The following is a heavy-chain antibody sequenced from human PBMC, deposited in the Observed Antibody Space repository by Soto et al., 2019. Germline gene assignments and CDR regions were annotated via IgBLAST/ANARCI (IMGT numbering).Heavy chain of an antibody. CDR1: GFTFSSYA. V-gene: IGHV3-23*01. D-gene: IGHD3-10*01. CDR3: AKGISIWFGELFTPYYYYYGMDV. CDR2: ISGSGGST. J-gene: IGHJ6*02. Sequence: PXVSLVLSCAASGFTFSSYAMSGVRQAPGKGLEWVSAISGSGGSTYYADSVKGRFTISRDNSKNTLYLQMNSLRAEDTAVYYCAKGISIWFGELFTPYYYYYGMDVWGQGTTVTVSS.